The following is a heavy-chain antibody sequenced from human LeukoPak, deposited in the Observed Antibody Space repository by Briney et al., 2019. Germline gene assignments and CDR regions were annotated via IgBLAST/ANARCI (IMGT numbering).Heavy chain of an antibody. Sequence: GGSLRLSCAASGFTFSDYYMSWIRQAPGKGLEWVSYISSSGSTIYYADSVKGRFTISRDNAKNSLYLQMNSLRAEDTAVYYCARRPERDYDILTGSYYFDYWGQGTLVTVSS. V-gene: IGHV3-11*04. J-gene: IGHJ4*02. CDR1: GFTFSDYY. CDR2: ISSSGSTI. CDR3: ARRPERDYDILTGSYYFDY. D-gene: IGHD3-9*01.